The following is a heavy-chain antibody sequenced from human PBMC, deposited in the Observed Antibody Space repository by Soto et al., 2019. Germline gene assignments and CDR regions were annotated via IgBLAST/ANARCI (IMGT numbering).Heavy chain of an antibody. CDR1: GGSFSGYY. CDR2: INHSGST. D-gene: IGHD2-15*01. V-gene: IGHV4-34*01. J-gene: IGHJ4*02. Sequence: PSETLPLTCAVCGGSFSGYYWSWIRQPPGKGLEWIGDINHSGSTNYNPSLKSRVTISVDTSKNQFSLKLSSVTAADTAVYYCASYDCSGGSCYLDYWGQGTLVTVSS. CDR3: ASYDCSGGSCYLDY.